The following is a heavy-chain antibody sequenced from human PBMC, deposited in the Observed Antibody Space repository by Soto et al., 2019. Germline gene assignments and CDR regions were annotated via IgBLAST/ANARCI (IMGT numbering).Heavy chain of an antibody. J-gene: IGHJ4*02. D-gene: IGHD3-10*01. V-gene: IGHV4-39*01. CDR2: IYYSGST. CDR1: CGSISSSSYY. Sequence: SETLSLTCTVSCGSISSSSYYWGWIRQPPGKGLEWIGSIYYSGSTYYNPSLKSRVTISVDTSKNQFSLKLSSVTAADTAVYYCARTFDLGYFDYWGQGTLVTVSS. CDR3: ARTFDLGYFDY.